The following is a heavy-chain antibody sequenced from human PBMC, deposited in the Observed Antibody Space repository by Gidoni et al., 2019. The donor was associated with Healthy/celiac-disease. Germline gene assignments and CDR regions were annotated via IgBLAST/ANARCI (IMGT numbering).Heavy chain of an antibody. D-gene: IGHD6-13*01. J-gene: IGHJ4*02. CDR3: ARDPQQLVPYY. CDR2: INAGTGNT. CDR1: GYTFTSYA. Sequence: QVQLVQSGAEGKKPGASAKVSCKASGYTFTSYAMHLVRQAPGQRLEWMGGINAGTGNTKCSQKSQGRVTITRDTSASTAYMALSSLRSEDTAVYYCARDPQQLVPYYWGQGPLVTVSS. V-gene: IGHV1-3*01.